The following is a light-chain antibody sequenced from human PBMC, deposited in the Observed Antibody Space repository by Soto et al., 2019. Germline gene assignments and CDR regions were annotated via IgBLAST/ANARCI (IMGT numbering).Light chain of an antibody. Sequence: EIVLTQAPGTLSLSPGERATLFCRASQSVSSHYLAWYQQKPGQAPRLLSYGASSRATGIPDRFSGSGSGTDFTLTISRLEPEDFAVYFCQQHGSSPPITFGQGTRLEIK. CDR1: QSVSSHY. CDR2: GAS. CDR3: QQHGSSPPIT. V-gene: IGKV3-20*01. J-gene: IGKJ5*01.